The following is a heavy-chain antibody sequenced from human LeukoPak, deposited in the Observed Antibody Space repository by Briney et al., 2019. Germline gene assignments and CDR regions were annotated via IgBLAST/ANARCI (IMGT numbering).Heavy chain of an antibody. J-gene: IGHJ4*02. CDR2: IGSSSSTI. CDR3: ARNSPFDY. D-gene: IGHD4-23*01. V-gene: IGHV3-48*02. CDR1: GFTFSSYS. Sequence: GGSLRLSCAASGFTFSSYSMNWVRQAPGKGLEWVSYIGSSSSTIYYADSVKGRLTISRDNAKNSLYLQMSSLRDEDTAVYYCARNSPFDYWGQGTLVTVSS.